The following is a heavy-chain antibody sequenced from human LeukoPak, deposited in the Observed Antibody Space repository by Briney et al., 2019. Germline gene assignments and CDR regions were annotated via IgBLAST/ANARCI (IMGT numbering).Heavy chain of an antibody. CDR2: SSAYNGNT. CDR3: ATTHETARGDWFEP. Sequence: GASVKVSCKASGYTFTSYGISWVRQAPGQGLEWMGWSSAYNGNTNYAQKLQGRVTMTTDTSTSTAYMELRSLRSDDTAVYYCATTHETARGDWFEPWGQGTLATVSS. D-gene: IGHD2-21*02. J-gene: IGHJ5*02. CDR1: GYTFTSYG. V-gene: IGHV1-18*01.